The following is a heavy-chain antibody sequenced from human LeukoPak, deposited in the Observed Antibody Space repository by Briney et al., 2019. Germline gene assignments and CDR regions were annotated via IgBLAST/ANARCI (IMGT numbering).Heavy chain of an antibody. CDR3: ARVGSLSYYDSSGYYAN. CDR1: GYTFTGYY. D-gene: IGHD3-22*01. J-gene: IGHJ4*02. CDR2: INPNSGGT. V-gene: IGHV1-2*02. Sequence: ASVKVSCKASGYTFTGYYMHWVRQAPGQGLEWMGWINPNSGGTNYAQKFQGRVTMTRDTSISTAYMELSRLRSDDTAVYYCARVGSLSYYDSSGYYANRGQGTLVTVSS.